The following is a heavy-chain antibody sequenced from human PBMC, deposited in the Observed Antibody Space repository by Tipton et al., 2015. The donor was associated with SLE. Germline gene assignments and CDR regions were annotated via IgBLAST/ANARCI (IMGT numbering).Heavy chain of an antibody. CDR2: INHSGST. CDR1: GGSFSGYY. D-gene: IGHD7-27*01. Sequence: LRLSCAVYGGSFSGYYWSWIRQPPGKGLEWIGEINHSGSTNYNPSLKSRVTISVDTSKNQFSLKLSSVTAADTAVYYCARPINWGRVWYFDLWGRGTLVTVSS. CDR3: ARPINWGRVWYFDL. J-gene: IGHJ2*01. V-gene: IGHV4-34*01.